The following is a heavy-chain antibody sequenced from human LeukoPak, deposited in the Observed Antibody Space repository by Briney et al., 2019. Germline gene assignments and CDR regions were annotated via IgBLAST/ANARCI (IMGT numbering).Heavy chain of an antibody. D-gene: IGHD3-16*01. V-gene: IGHV3-11*01. J-gene: IGHJ5*02. Sequence: GGSLRLSCTASGFTFSDYYMAWIRQAPGKGLNGLSYISTGGDITSYVDSVKGRFTISRDNAKKSVYLQIDSLRAEDTAMYYCARDRQFRLHDPWGQGILVTVSS. CDR3: ARDRQFRLHDP. CDR2: ISTGGDIT. CDR1: GFTFSDYY.